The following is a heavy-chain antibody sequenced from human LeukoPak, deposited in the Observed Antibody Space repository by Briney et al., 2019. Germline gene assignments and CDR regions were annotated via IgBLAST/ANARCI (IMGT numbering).Heavy chain of an antibody. J-gene: IGHJ4*02. CDR1: GGAISSYY. CDR2: IYTSGST. CDR3: ARGRYSSSPEYFDY. V-gene: IGHV4-4*07. D-gene: IGHD6-6*01. Sequence: PSETLSLTCTVSGGAISSYYWSWIRQPAGKGLEWIGRIYTSGSTNYNPSLKSRVTISVDKSKNQCSLKLSSVTAADTAVYYCARGRYSSSPEYFDYWGQGTLVTVSS.